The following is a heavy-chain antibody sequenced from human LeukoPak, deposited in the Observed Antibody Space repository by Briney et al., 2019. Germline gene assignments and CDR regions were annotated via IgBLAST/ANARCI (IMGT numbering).Heavy chain of an antibody. CDR3: AGTTRIVATITSVDY. CDR1: GGSISSSSYY. J-gene: IGHJ4*02. CDR2: IYYSGST. V-gene: IGHV4-39*07. Sequence: SETLSLTCTVSGGSISSSSYYWGWIRQPPGKGLEWIGSIYYSGSTYYNPSLKSRVTISVDTSKNQFSLKLSSVTAADTAVYYCAGTTRIVATITSVDYWGQGTLVTVSS. D-gene: IGHD5-12*01.